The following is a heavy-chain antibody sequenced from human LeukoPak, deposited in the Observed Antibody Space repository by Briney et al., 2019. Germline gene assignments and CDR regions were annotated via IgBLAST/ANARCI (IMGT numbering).Heavy chain of an antibody. Sequence: GGSLRLSCAASGFTFSNYAMSWVRQAPGKGLEWVSGISGSGGSTYYADSVQGRFTISRDNSKNTPYLQMNSLRAEDTAVYYCAKLRADHDAFDIWGQGTMVTVSS. J-gene: IGHJ3*02. CDR3: AKLRADHDAFDI. CDR1: GFTFSNYA. V-gene: IGHV3-23*01. CDR2: ISGSGGST.